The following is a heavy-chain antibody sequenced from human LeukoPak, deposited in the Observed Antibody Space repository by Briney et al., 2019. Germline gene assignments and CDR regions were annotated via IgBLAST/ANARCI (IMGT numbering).Heavy chain of an antibody. D-gene: IGHD5-18*01. CDR3: VREDTAMSPNAFDV. CDR2: IWYDGSDQ. V-gene: IGHV3-33*01. J-gene: IGHJ3*01. Sequence: GGSLRLSCAASGFTFSNFGMHWVRQAPGKGLEWVAVIWYDGSDQSYADSVKGRSTISRDNSKNTLFLQMDSLRAEDTAVYYCVREDTAMSPNAFDVWGQGTMVTVSS. CDR1: GFTFSNFG.